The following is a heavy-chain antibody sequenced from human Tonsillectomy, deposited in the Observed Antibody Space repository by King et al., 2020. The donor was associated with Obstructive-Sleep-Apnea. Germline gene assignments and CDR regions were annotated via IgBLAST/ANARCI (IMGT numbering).Heavy chain of an antibody. Sequence: VQLVESGGGLVQPGGSLRLSCAASGFTFSNYVMSWVRQAPGKGLEWVSSIIGCAGSTYYADSVKGRFTSSRDNSKNTLYLQMNSLRAADTAVFYCAGRYYDSAGYYYGFDHWGQGTLVTVSS. CDR3: AGRYYDSAGYYYGFDH. V-gene: IGHV3-23*04. CDR1: GFTFSNYV. CDR2: IIGCAGST. D-gene: IGHD3-22*01. J-gene: IGHJ4*02.